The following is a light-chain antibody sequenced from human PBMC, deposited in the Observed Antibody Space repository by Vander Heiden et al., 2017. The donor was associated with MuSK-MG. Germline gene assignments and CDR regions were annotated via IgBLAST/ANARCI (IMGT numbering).Light chain of an antibody. CDR1: QTISAW. V-gene: IGKV1-5*03. CDR3: QQYYSWPLT. J-gene: IGKJ4*01. Sequence: DIQMTQSPSTLSASVGDRVTITCRATQTISAWLAWYQQKPGTAPNLLIYKASTLESGVPSRFSGSGSGTEFTLTISSLQPDDFATYYCQQYYSWPLTFGGGTKVEIK. CDR2: KAS.